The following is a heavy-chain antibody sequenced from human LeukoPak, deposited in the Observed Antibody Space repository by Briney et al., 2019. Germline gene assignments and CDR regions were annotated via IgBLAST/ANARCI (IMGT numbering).Heavy chain of an antibody. CDR2: IYYRGST. CDR1: GGSISSSSFY. V-gene: IGHV4-39*07. J-gene: IGHJ4*02. Sequence: SETLSLTCSVSGGSISSSSFYWGWIRQPPGKGLEWIGSIYYRGSTYYNPSLKSRVTISVDTSKSQFSLKLSSVTAADTAVYYCARSGVERITMDRGLVEWGFWGQGTLVTVSS. CDR3: ARSGVERITMDRGLVEWGF. D-gene: IGHD3-10*01.